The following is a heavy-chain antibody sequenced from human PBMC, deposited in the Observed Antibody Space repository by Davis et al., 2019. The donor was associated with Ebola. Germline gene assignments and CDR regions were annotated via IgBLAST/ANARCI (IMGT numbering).Heavy chain of an antibody. V-gene: IGHV4-39*07. CDR2: IYHSGDT. CDR3: ARGYGLDY. J-gene: IGHJ4*02. CDR1: GVSLSSRSYY. D-gene: IGHD5-12*01. Sequence: PSETLSLTCTVSGVSLSSRSYYWGWIRQSPGKGLEWIGTIYHSGDTYYNPSLKSRVTISVDTSKNQFSLKLSSVTAADTAVYYCARGYGLDYWGQGTLVTVSS.